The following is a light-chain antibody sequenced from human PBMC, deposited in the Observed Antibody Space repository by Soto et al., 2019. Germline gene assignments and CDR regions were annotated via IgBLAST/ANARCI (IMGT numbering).Light chain of an antibody. Sequence: EIVMTQSPAILSVSPGERATLSCRASQSVSSNLAWYQQKPGQTPRLLIYGASTRATGIPDRFSGSGSGTDFTLTISRLEPEDFAVYYCQQYSTSPWTFGQGTKVDIK. J-gene: IGKJ1*01. CDR3: QQYSTSPWT. V-gene: IGKV3-15*01. CDR1: QSVSSN. CDR2: GAS.